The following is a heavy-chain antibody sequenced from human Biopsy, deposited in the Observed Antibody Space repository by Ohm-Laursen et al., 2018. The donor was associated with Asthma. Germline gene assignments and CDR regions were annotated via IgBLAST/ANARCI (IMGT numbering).Heavy chain of an antibody. CDR2: ISFDGANR. J-gene: IGHJ4*02. Sequence: SLRLSCSASGFSFSNYGMHWVRQAPGKGLDWVAVISFDGANRNYTDSVKGRFTISRDNSRNTLHLEMNSLRAEDTAVYFCAKEVFPGWELRRGPDYWGQGTLVTVSS. D-gene: IGHD1-26*01. V-gene: IGHV3-30*18. CDR3: AKEVFPGWELRRGPDY. CDR1: GFSFSNYG.